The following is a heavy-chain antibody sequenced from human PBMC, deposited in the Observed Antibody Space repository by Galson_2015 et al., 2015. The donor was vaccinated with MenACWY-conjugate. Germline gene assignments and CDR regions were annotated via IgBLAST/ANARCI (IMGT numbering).Heavy chain of an antibody. CDR2: INSDGSST. J-gene: IGHJ3*02. CDR1: GFTFSSYW. V-gene: IGHV3-74*01. CDR3: ARGRGRPLAYAFDI. Sequence: SLRLSCAASGFTFSSYWMHWVRQAPGKGLVWVSRINSDGSSTSYADSVKGRFTISRDNSKNTLYLQMDSLRAEDTAVYYCARGRGRPLAYAFDIWGQGTMVTVSS. D-gene: IGHD6-6*01.